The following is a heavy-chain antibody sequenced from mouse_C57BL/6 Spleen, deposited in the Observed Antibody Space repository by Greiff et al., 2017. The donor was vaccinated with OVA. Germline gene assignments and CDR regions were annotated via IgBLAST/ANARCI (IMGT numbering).Heavy chain of an antibody. Sequence: VQLQQSGPELVKPGASVKISCKASGYTFTDYYMNWVKQSHGKSLEWIGDINPNNGGTSYNQKFKGKATLTVDKSSSTAYMELRSLTSEDSAVYYCASPYYSNPFAYWGQGTLVTVSA. D-gene: IGHD2-5*01. CDR2: INPNNGGT. V-gene: IGHV1-26*01. CDR3: ASPYYSNPFAY. J-gene: IGHJ3*01. CDR1: GYTFTDYY.